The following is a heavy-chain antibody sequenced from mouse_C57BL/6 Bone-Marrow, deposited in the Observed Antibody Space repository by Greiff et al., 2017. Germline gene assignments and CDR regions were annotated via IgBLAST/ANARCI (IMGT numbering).Heavy chain of an antibody. Sequence: VQLKESGPSLVRPSQTLSLTCTVTGFSINSDCYWIWIRQFPGNKLEYIGYTFYSGITYYNPSLESRTYITRDTSKNQFSLKLSSVTTEDTATYYCAGDGQYYYGSSPAWFAYWGQGTLVTVSA. J-gene: IGHJ3*01. V-gene: IGHV3-3*01. CDR1: GFSINSDCY. CDR2: TFYSGIT. CDR3: AGDGQYYYGSSPAWFAY. D-gene: IGHD1-1*01.